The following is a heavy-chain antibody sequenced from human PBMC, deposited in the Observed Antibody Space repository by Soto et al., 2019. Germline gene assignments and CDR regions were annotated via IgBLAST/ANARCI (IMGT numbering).Heavy chain of an antibody. CDR1: GFTSSSYW. Sequence: GGSLRLSCAASGFTSSSYWIHWVRQAPGKGLVWVSRISNDGSSTNYADSVKGRFTISRDNAKDTVYLQMNSLRAEDTAVYYCARDTYYYDSSDHFSADAFDIWGQGTMVTVS. V-gene: IGHV3-74*01. CDR3: ARDTYYYDSSDHFSADAFDI. J-gene: IGHJ3*02. CDR2: ISNDGSST. D-gene: IGHD3-22*01.